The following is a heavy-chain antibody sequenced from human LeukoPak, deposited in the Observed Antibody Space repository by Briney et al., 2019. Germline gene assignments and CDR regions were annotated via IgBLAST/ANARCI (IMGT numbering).Heavy chain of an antibody. CDR3: ARDLKSYYDSSGYYSPGY. Sequence: SGTLSLTCTVSGGSISSSSYYWGWIRQPPGKGLEWIGSIYYSGSTYYNPSLKSRVTKSVDTSKNQFSLKLSSVTAADTAVYYCARDLKSYYDSSGYYSPGYWGQGTLVTVSS. CDR2: IYYSGST. D-gene: IGHD3-22*01. J-gene: IGHJ4*02. V-gene: IGHV4-39*07. CDR1: GGSISSSSYY.